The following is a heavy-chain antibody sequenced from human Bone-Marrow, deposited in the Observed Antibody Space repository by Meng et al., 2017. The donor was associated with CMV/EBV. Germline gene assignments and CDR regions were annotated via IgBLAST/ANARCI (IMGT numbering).Heavy chain of an antibody. V-gene: IGHV1-8*01. Sequence: ASVKVSCKASGYTFTTYDINWVRQATGQGLEWMGWMNPNSGDTGYAQKFQGRVTMTRVTSISTAYMELSSLTSDDTAVYYCARTRIEVEPDGTKIKYYNYGMDVWGQGTTVPVSS. D-gene: IGHD2-15*01. J-gene: IGHJ6*02. CDR2: MNPNSGDT. CDR3: ARTRIEVEPDGTKIKYYNYGMDV. CDR1: GYTFTTYD.